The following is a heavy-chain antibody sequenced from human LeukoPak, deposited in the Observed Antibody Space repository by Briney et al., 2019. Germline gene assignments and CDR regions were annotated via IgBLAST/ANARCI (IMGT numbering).Heavy chain of an antibody. V-gene: IGHV3-23*01. CDR2: ISGSGSTT. D-gene: IGHD2-15*01. Sequence: PGGSLRLSCAASGFPFSRYAMSWVRQAPGKGLEWVSGISGSGSTTYYADSVKGRFTISRDNSKNTLYLQMHSLRAEDTAVYYCAKDVLNEVIPTTPNARGQGTLVSVSS. J-gene: IGHJ4*02. CDR3: AKDVLNEVIPTTPNA. CDR1: GFPFSRYA.